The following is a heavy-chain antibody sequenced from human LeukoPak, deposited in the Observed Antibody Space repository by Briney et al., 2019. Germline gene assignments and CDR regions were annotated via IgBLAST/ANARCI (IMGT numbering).Heavy chain of an antibody. CDR2: ISGSGGNT. CDR3: ARGGSPRGFLGY. J-gene: IGHJ4*02. Sequence: GGAPRLPCGASGFTLTSYAMSWGRPAPGEGVGWVSTISGSGGNTYYADSVKGRFTISRDNSKNTLYLQMNSLRVEDTAVYYCARGGSPRGFLGYWGQGTLVTVSS. CDR1: GFTLTSYA. D-gene: IGHD2-15*01. V-gene: IGHV3-23*01.